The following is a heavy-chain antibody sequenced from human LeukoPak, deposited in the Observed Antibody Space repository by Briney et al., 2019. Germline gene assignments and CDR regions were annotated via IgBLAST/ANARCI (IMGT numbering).Heavy chain of an antibody. CDR3: ARDRVGQQLVGRKYYYYYMDV. Sequence: PGGSLRLSCAASGFTFSRYSMNWVRQAPGKGLEWVSSISISSNYIYYTNSVKGRFTISRDNAKNSLYLQLNSLRAEDTAVYYCARDRVGQQLVGRKYYYYYMDVWGKGTTVTISS. D-gene: IGHD6-13*01. V-gene: IGHV3-21*01. J-gene: IGHJ6*03. CDR2: ISISSNYI. CDR1: GFTFSRYS.